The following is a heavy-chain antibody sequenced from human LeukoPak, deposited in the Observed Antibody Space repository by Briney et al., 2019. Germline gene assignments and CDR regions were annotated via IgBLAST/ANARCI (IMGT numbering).Heavy chain of an antibody. CDR3: AGANSGSYSHLDY. Sequence: SETLSLTCAVSGGSISSGGYSWSWIRQPPGKGLEWIGYIYYSGSTYYNPSLKSRVTISVDTSKNQFSLKLSSVTAADTAVYYCAGANSGSYSHLDYWGQGTLVTVSS. D-gene: IGHD1-26*01. V-gene: IGHV4-30-4*07. CDR2: IYYSGST. J-gene: IGHJ4*02. CDR1: GGSISSGGYS.